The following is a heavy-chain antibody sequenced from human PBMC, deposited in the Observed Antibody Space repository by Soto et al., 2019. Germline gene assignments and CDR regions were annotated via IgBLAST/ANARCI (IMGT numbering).Heavy chain of an antibody. V-gene: IGHV3-9*01. J-gene: IGHJ2*01. CDR3: AKTDDFDL. CDR2: ISWNSGSI. Sequence: GGSLRLSCAASGFTFDDYAMHWVRQAPGKGLEWVSGISWNSGSIGYADSVKGRFTISRDNAKNSLYLQMNSLRAEDTALYYCAKTDDFDLWGRGTLVTVSS. CDR1: GFTFDDYA.